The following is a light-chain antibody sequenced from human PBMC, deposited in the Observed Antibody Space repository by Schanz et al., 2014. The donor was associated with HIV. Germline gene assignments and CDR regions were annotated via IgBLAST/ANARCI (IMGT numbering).Light chain of an antibody. CDR3: QQYNDGSYT. Sequence: DIQMTQSPSTLSTSVGDRVTITCRASQTISSWLAWYQQKPGRAPNLLIYQASTLETGVPSRFSGSGSGTEFTLTISSLQPEDFATYYCQQYNDGSYTFGQGTKLEIK. CDR2: QAS. CDR1: QTISSW. J-gene: IGKJ2*01. V-gene: IGKV1-5*03.